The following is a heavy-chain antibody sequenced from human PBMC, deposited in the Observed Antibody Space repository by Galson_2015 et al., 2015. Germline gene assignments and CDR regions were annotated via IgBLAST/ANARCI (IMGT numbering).Heavy chain of an antibody. Sequence: SLRLSCAASGFTFSTYAMHWVRQAPGKGLEWVAVLSYDGNIKYYADSVKGRFTISRDNSKNTLYLQMNSLRAEDTAVYYCARDPESASNDSPDISGQWTTVAVSP. V-gene: IGHV3-30*01. J-gene: IGHJ3*02. CDR3: ARDPESASNDSPDI. CDR1: GFTFSTYA. D-gene: IGHD3-3*01. CDR2: LSYDGNIK.